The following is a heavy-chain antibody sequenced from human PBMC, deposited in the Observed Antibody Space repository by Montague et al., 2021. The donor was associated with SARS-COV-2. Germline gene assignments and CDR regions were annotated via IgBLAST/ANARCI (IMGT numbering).Heavy chain of an antibody. Sequence: SLRLSCAASGFTFSSYAMRWVRQAPGKGLEWVAVISYDGSNKYYADSVKGRFTISRDNSKNTLYLQMNSLRAEDTAVYYCARSRSGSYLDAFDIWGQGTMVTVSS. V-gene: IGHV3-30-3*01. J-gene: IGHJ3*02. CDR2: ISYDGSNK. D-gene: IGHD1-26*01. CDR3: ARSRSGSYLDAFDI. CDR1: GFTFSSYA.